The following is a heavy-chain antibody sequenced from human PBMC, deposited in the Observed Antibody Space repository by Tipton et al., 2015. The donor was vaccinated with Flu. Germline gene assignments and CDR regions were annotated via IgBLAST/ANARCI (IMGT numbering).Heavy chain of an antibody. V-gene: IGHV4-39*07. CDR2: LYYTGDT. CDR1: GGSLSTTSYH. CDR3: ARGSGSGTFVIFDF. J-gene: IGHJ5*01. Sequence: TLSLTCSVSGGSLSTTSYHWAWIRQPPGKALEWIGRLYYTGDTFYNPSLRSRVTMSIDLSKNQLSLRLSSVTAADTAVYYCARGSGSGTFVIFDFWRQGTLITVSS. D-gene: IGHD3-10*01.